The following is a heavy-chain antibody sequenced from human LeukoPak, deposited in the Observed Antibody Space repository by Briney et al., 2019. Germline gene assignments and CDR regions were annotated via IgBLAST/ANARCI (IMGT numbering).Heavy chain of an antibody. D-gene: IGHD5-18*01. CDR2: IKQDGSEK. Sequence: GGSLRLSCAASGFTFSSYWMSWVRQAPGKGLEWVANIKQDGSEKYYVDSVKGRFTISRDNAKSSLYLQMNSLRAEDTAVYYCASAVWGTAMVIVYWGQGTLVTVSS. V-gene: IGHV3-7*01. CDR3: ASAVWGTAMVIVY. J-gene: IGHJ4*02. CDR1: GFTFSSYW.